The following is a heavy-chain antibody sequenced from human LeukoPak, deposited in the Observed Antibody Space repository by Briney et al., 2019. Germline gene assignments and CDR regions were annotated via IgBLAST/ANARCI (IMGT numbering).Heavy chain of an antibody. CDR2: IYTSGST. V-gene: IGHV4-61*02. CDR3: ARGAGSRYYYYYMDV. J-gene: IGHJ6*03. CDR1: GGSISSGGYY. Sequence: PSQTLSLTCTVSGGSISSGGYYWSWIRQPAGKGLEWIGRIYTSGSTNYNPSLKSRVTISVDTSKNQFSLKLSSVTAADTAVYYCARGAGSRYYYYYMDVWGKGTTVTVSS.